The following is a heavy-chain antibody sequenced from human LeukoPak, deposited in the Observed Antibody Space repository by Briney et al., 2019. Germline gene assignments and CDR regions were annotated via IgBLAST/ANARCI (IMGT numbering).Heavy chain of an antibody. V-gene: IGHV1-18*01. CDR1: GYTFTSYG. D-gene: IGHD3-16*01. J-gene: IGHJ4*02. CDR2: ISANNGDT. Sequence: ASVRVSCKASGYTFTSYGIAWVRQAPGQGLQWMGWISANNGDTSYSQKLQGRVTMTTDTSTNTAYMELRSLTSDDTAVYYCARDPPGLTLGYPGDYWGQGTMVIVSS. CDR3: ARDPPGLTLGYPGDY.